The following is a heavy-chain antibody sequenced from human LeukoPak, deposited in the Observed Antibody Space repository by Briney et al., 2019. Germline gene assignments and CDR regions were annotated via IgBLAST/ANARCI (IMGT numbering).Heavy chain of an antibody. D-gene: IGHD2-15*01. J-gene: IGHJ4*02. V-gene: IGHV3-48*03. CDR2: ISSSGITM. CDR3: ARSSTRYCSGGSCYSGVLGYFDY. Sequence: GGSLRLSCAASGFTFSNYEMNWVRQAPGKGLEWVAYISSSGITMYYADSVKGRFTISRDYANSLHLQMNTLRAEDTAVYYCARSSTRYCSGGSCYSGVLGYFDYWGQGTLVTVSS. CDR1: GFTFSNYE.